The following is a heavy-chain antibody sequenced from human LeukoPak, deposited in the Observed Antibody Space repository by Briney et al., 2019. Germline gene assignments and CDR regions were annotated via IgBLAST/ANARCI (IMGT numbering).Heavy chain of an antibody. D-gene: IGHD6-19*01. CDR3: ARLYSSGWYNDAFDI. CDR1: GGSFSGYY. CDR2: INHSGST. J-gene: IGHJ3*02. V-gene: IGHV4-34*01. Sequence: SETLSLTCAVYGGSFSGYYWSWIRQPPGKGLEWIGEINHSGSTNYNQSLKSRVTISVDTSKNQFSLKLSSVTAADTAVYYCARLYSSGWYNDAFDIWGQGTMVTVSS.